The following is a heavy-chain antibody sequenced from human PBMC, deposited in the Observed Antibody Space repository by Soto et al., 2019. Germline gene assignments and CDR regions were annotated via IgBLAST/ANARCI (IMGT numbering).Heavy chain of an antibody. D-gene: IGHD6-19*01. V-gene: IGHV4-31*03. CDR1: GGSISSGGYY. CDR2: IYYSGST. J-gene: IGHJ5*02. CDR3: ARGVAGPLHWFDP. Sequence: SETLSLTCTVSGGSISSGGYYWSWIRQHPGKGLEWIGYIYYSGSTYYNPSLKSRVTISVDTPKNQFSLKLSSVTAADTAVYYCARGVAGPLHWFDPWGQGTLVTVSS.